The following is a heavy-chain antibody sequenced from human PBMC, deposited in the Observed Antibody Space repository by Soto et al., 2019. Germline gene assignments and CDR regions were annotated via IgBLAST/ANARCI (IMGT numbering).Heavy chain of an antibody. CDR3: AAGDYFALDY. Sequence: SVKVSCKASGFTFSSSVVQWVRQTRGQRLEWIGWIAVGSGNTKHAENFQERVTITWDLSTSTAYMELSSLRSEDTAVYYCAAGDYFALDYWGQGTPVTVSS. CDR1: GFTFSSSV. CDR2: IAVGSGNT. D-gene: IGHD3-9*01. V-gene: IGHV1-58*01. J-gene: IGHJ4*02.